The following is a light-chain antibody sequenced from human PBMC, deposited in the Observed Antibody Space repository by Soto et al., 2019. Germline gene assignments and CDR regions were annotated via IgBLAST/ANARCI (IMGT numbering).Light chain of an antibody. CDR2: DTS. J-gene: IGLJ1*01. V-gene: IGLV7-46*01. CDR1: TGAVTSGHY. CDR3: LLSYSGASTYV. Sequence: QAVVTQERSLTVSPGGTVTLTCGSSTGAVTSGHYPYWFQQKPGQAPRTLIYDTSNKHSWTPARFSGSLLGGKVALTLSGAQPEDEAEYYCLLSYSGASTYVFGTGTKVTVL.